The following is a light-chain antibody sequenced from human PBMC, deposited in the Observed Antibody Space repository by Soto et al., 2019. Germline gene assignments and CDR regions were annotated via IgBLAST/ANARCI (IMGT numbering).Light chain of an antibody. J-gene: IGLJ2*01. V-gene: IGLV2-18*02. Sequence: QSALTQPPSVSGSPGQSVTISCTGTSSDIGSYNRVSWYQQPPGTAPKLLIYEVSYRPSGVPDRFSGSKSGNTASLIISGLQGEDEADYYCSSYTSSKTLVFGGGTKLTVL. CDR3: SSYTSSKTLV. CDR1: SSDIGSYNR. CDR2: EVS.